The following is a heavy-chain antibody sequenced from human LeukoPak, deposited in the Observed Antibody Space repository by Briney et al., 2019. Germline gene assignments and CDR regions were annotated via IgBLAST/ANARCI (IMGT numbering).Heavy chain of an antibody. Sequence: GGSLRLSYAASGFTFDDYAMHWVRQAPGKGLEWVSGISWNSGSIGYADSVKGRFTISRDNAKNSLYLQMNSLRAEDTALYYCAKLYYDSSGYPYFDYWGQGTLVTVSS. CDR1: GFTFDDYA. D-gene: IGHD3-22*01. CDR3: AKLYYDSSGYPYFDY. V-gene: IGHV3-9*01. CDR2: ISWNSGSI. J-gene: IGHJ4*02.